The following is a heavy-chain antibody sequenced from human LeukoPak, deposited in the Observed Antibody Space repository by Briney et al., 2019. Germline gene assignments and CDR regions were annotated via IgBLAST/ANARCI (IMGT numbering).Heavy chain of an antibody. CDR2: FDPEDGET. CDR3: ATYGIVGAYFDY. D-gene: IGHD1-26*01. V-gene: IGHV1-24*01. Sequence: GASVKVSCKASGYTFTSYYMHWVRQAPGKGLEWMGGFDPEDGETIYAQKFQGRVTMTEDTSTDTAYMELSSLRSEDTAVYYCATYGIVGAYFDYWGQGTLVTVSS. CDR1: GYTFTSYY. J-gene: IGHJ4*02.